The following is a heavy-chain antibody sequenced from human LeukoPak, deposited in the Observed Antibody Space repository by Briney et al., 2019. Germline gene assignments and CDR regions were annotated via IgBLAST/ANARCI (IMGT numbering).Heavy chain of an antibody. Sequence: GGSLRLSCAASGFTFSSYWMSWVRQAPGKGLEWVANIKQDGSEKYYVDSVKGRFTISRDNAKNSLYLQMSSLRAEDTAVYYCARDSSGYYTDAFDIWGQGTMVTVSS. CDR3: ARDSSGYYTDAFDI. CDR1: GFTFSSYW. J-gene: IGHJ3*02. CDR2: IKQDGSEK. V-gene: IGHV3-7*01. D-gene: IGHD3-22*01.